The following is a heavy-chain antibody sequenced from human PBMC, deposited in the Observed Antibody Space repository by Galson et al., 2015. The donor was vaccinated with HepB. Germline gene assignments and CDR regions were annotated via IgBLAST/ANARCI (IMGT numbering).Heavy chain of an antibody. CDR2: PNPGDSDI. D-gene: IGHD2-21*02. V-gene: IGHV5-51*03. CDR1: GYNFPTSW. Sequence: QSGAEVKKPGESLNISCKASGYNFPTSWIGWVRQMPGKGLEWMGFPNPGDSDIRYSPSFQGQVTISAGKSINTPYLQWSSLKASDTAMYYCARLGEAVTTITSFNYWGQGTLVTVSS. J-gene: IGHJ4*02. CDR3: ARLGEAVTTITSFNY.